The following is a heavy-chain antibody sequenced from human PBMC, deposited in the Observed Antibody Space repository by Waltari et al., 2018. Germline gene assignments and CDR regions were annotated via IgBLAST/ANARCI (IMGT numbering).Heavy chain of an antibody. CDR2: FMWNGERI. D-gene: IGHD3-10*01. V-gene: IGHV3-9*01. CDR1: GFTLGGYA. J-gene: IGHJ2*01. CDR3: GKDVSPGGLDL. Sequence: EAQLVESGGGLVQPGGSLRLSCAGPGFTLGGYAMPWVRQAPGKGLEGVSGFMWNGERIGYADSVKGRFTISRDTAKESLYLQMNSLRPEDTALYYCGKDVSPGGLDLWGRGTLVSVSS.